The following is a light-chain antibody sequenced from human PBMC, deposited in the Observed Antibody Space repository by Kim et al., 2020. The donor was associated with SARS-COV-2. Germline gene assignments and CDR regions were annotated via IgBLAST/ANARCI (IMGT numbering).Light chain of an antibody. CDR2: SNN. V-gene: IGLV1-44*01. CDR1: SSNIGSNT. J-gene: IGLJ3*02. Sequence: GQRVTISCSGSSSNIGSNTVNWYQQLPGTAPKLLIYSNNQRPSGVPDRFSGSKSGPSASLAISGLQSEDEADYYCAAWDDSLNGWVFGGGTKLTVL. CDR3: AAWDDSLNGWV.